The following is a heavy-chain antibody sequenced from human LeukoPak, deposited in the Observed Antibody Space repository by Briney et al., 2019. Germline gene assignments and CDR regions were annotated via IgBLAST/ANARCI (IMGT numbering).Heavy chain of an antibody. CDR2: IYHSGST. Sequence: SQTLSLTCAVSGGSISSGGYSWRWIRQPPGKGLEWIGYIYHSGSTYYNPSLKSRVTISVDRSKNQFSLKLSSVTAADTAVYYCAARTSCSSTSCYTVDYWGQGTLVTVSS. D-gene: IGHD2-2*02. CDR1: GGSISSGGYS. V-gene: IGHV4-30-2*01. J-gene: IGHJ4*02. CDR3: AARTSCSSTSCYTVDY.